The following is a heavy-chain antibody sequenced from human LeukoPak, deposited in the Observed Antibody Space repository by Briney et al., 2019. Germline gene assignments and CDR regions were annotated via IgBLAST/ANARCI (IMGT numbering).Heavy chain of an antibody. D-gene: IGHD5-24*01. J-gene: IGHJ6*02. CDR1: GGSIRGYS. CDR2: IHYSEST. Sequence: SETLSLTCTVSGGSIRGYSWSWLRQPPGKGLEWIGYIHYSESTNYNPSLKSRVTISLDTSKNQFSLKLTSVTAADTALYYCARARRSSQRPDGMDVWGQGTTVTVSS. CDR3: ARARRSSQRPDGMDV. V-gene: IGHV4-59*01.